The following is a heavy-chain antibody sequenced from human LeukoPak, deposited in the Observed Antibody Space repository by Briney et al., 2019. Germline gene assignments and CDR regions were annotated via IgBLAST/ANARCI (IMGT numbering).Heavy chain of an antibody. Sequence: SETLSLTCTVSGGSISSSSYYWGWIRQPPGKGLEWIGSIYYSGSTYYNPSLKSRVTISVDTSKNQFSLKLSSVTAADTAVYYCARHYYDSSGYYPFDYWGQGTLVTVSS. J-gene: IGHJ4*02. V-gene: IGHV4-39*01. CDR1: GGSISSSSYY. D-gene: IGHD3-22*01. CDR3: ARHYYDSSGYYPFDY. CDR2: IYYSGST.